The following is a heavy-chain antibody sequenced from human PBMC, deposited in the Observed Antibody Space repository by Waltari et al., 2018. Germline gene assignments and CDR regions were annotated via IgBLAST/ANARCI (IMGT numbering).Heavy chain of an antibody. CDR3: ARHVLPPRYYFDY. V-gene: IGHV4-39*01. CDR1: GGSISSSSYS. Sequence: QLQLQESGPGLVKPSEPLSLTCTVSGGSISSSSYSWGWIRQPPGKGLEWIGSIYYSGSTYYNPSLKSRVTISVDTSKNQFSLKLSSVTAADTAVYYCARHVLPPRYYFDYWGQGTLVTVSS. J-gene: IGHJ4*02. CDR2: IYYSGST.